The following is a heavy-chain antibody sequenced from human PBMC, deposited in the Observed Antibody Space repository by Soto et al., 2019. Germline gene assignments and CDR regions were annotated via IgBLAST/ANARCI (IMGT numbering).Heavy chain of an antibody. CDR3: ARGAGYDPFDY. CDR2: ISRLDNP. D-gene: IGHD5-12*01. V-gene: IGHV4-30-2*06. Sequence: PSQTLSLTCTVSGGYMSYGGFSCSWIRQSPGKGLAWIGDISRLDNPYFHPSFKSRVTMSIYRSRNQFYLNLSSMTAADRAVYYCARGAGYDPFDYWGQGVMVTVSS. CDR1: GGYMSYGGFS. J-gene: IGHJ4*02.